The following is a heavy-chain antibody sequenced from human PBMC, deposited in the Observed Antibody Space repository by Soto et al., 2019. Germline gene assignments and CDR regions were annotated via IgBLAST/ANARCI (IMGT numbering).Heavy chain of an antibody. CDR3: AKMAGPDILTGYPIDY. J-gene: IGHJ4*02. D-gene: IGHD3-9*01. Sequence: TGVSLRVSCASSGCTFSSYAGSLVRQDQGKGLEWVSAISGSGGSIYYADSVKGRFTISRDNSKNTLYLQMNSLRAEDTAVYYCAKMAGPDILTGYPIDYWGQGTLVTVSS. CDR1: GCTFSSYA. V-gene: IGHV3-23*01. CDR2: ISGSGGSI.